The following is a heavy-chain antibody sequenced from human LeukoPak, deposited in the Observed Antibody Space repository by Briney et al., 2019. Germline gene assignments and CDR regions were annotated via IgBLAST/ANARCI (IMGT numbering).Heavy chain of an antibody. Sequence: VASVKVSCTASGGTFSSYAISWVRQAPGQGLEWMGGIIPIFGTANYAQKFQGRVTITADESTSTAYMELSSLRSEDTAVYYCARDRGTYCGGDCYANWGQGTLVTVSS. D-gene: IGHD2-21*02. J-gene: IGHJ4*02. CDR1: GGTFSSYA. CDR3: ARDRGTYCGGDCYAN. CDR2: IIPIFGTA. V-gene: IGHV1-69*13.